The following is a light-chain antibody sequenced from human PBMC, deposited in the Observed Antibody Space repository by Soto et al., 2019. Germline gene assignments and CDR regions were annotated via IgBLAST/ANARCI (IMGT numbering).Light chain of an antibody. CDR3: CSYAGSYTVV. CDR2: DVN. V-gene: IGLV2-11*01. CDR1: SSDVGGYNY. J-gene: IGLJ2*01. Sequence: QSALTQPRSVSGSPGQSVTISCTGTSSDVGGYNYVSWYQQHPGKAPKLMIYDVNKRPSGVPDRFSGSKSGNTVSLTISGLQADDEADYYCCSYAGSYTVVFGGGTKVTVL.